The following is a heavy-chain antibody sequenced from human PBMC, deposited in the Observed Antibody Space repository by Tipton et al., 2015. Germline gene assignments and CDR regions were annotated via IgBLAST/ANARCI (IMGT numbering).Heavy chain of an antibody. CDR2: ISPYNGDS. CDR1: GYMFLKYA. J-gene: IGHJ5*02. D-gene: IGHD3-10*01. Sequence: QLVQSGAEVKKPGASVRVSCKASGYMFLKYAITWVRQAPGQGLEWMGWISPYNGDSNQARKFQGRVYMTTDTSTTTAYMDLRSLTSDDTAVYYCARGGLWFGEALALWGQGTLVTVSS. CDR3: ARGGLWFGEALAL. V-gene: IGHV1-18*04.